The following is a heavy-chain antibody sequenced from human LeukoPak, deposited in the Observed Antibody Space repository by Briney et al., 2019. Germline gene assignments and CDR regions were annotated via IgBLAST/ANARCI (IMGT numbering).Heavy chain of an antibody. J-gene: IGHJ6*03. CDR3: ARGDNYGDSLNYYYFYMDL. V-gene: IGHV3-30*03. Sequence: GGSLRLSCAASGFTFSSYGMHWVRQAPGKGLEWVAVISYDGSNKYYADSVKGRFTISRDNSKNTLYLQMNSLRVEDTAVYFCARGDNYGDSLNYYYFYMDLWGKGTTVTVSS. CDR1: GFTFSSYG. CDR2: ISYDGSNK. D-gene: IGHD4-17*01.